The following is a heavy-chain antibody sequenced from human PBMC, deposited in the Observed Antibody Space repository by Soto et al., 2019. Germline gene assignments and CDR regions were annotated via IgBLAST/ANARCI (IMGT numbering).Heavy chain of an antibody. D-gene: IGHD2-21*02. V-gene: IGHV3-30-3*01. Sequence: QVQLVESGGGVVQPGRSLRLSCAASGFTFSNYAMHWVRQAPGKGLEWVTVISSDGNNKYYADSVKGRFTISRDNSKNTLYLQVISLRAEDTAVYYCARERGGGNSGYYLDYWGQGTLVTVSS. CDR1: GFTFSNYA. CDR3: ARERGGGNSGYYLDY. J-gene: IGHJ4*02. CDR2: ISSDGNNK.